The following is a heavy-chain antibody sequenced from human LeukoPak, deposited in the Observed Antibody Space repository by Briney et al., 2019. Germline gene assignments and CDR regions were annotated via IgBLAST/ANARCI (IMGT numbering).Heavy chain of an antibody. V-gene: IGHV3-30*02. J-gene: IGHJ1*01. D-gene: IGHD6-13*01. CDR2: IRYDGSNK. CDR3: ADSSSWAKYYYFQH. Sequence: GGSLRLSCAASGFTFSGYGMHWVRQAPGKGLEWVAFIRYDGSNKYYADSVKGRFTISRDNSKNTLYLQMNGLRAEDTAVYCCADSSSWAKYYYFQHWGQGTLVTVSS. CDR1: GFTFSGYG.